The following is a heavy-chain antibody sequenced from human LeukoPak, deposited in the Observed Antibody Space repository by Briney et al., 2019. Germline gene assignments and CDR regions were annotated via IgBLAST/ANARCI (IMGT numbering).Heavy chain of an antibody. CDR3: ARRYYDSSGYIDY. Sequence: PSETLSLTCTVSGGSISSSGYYWGWIRPPPGKGLEWIGSVYYSGNTYYNPSLKSRVTISIDTSKNQFSLKLSSVTAADTAVYYCARRYYDSSGYIDYWGQGTLVTVSS. CDR2: VYYSGNT. V-gene: IGHV4-39*01. J-gene: IGHJ4*02. D-gene: IGHD3-22*01. CDR1: GGSISSSGYY.